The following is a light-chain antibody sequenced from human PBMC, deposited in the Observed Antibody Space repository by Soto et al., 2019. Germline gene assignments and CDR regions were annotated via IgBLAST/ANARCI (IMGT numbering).Light chain of an antibody. CDR3: QQCSSSPLT. CDR2: DAS. CDR1: RSIGNNY. V-gene: IGKV3-20*01. Sequence: EIVLTQSPGTLSLPPGERATLSCRASRSIGNNYLAWYQQKPGQAPRLLIDDASRRSTGIPDRFSGSGSGTDFTLTISRVEPEDFAVYYCQQCSSSPLTFGGWTRVEI. J-gene: IGKJ4*01.